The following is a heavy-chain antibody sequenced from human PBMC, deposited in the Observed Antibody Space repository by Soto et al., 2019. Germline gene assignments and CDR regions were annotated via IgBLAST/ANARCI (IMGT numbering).Heavy chain of an antibody. V-gene: IGHV4-59*08. CDR2: IYNSGRT. CDR1: GGSIRSHY. D-gene: IGHD1-1*01. Sequence: SQPQSLTCTVFGGSIRSHYWRWIRQPPGKGLEWIGYIYNSGRTNYNPSLKSRVTISVDTSKNQFSLKLSSVTAADTAVYYCARRYGYSFDYWGQGTLVTVSS. J-gene: IGHJ4*02. CDR3: ARRYGYSFDY.